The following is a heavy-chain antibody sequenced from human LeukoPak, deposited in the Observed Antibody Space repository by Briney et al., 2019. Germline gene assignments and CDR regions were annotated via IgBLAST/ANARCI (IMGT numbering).Heavy chain of an antibody. CDR3: ARDSAPKTVTSEVDAFDI. CDR1: EYAFTSYA. Sequence: ASVKVSCKASEYAFTSYAIHWVRQAPGQRLEWMGWINAGDGDTKYSEEFQGRVTITRDTSASTAYMELNSLRSEDMAVYYCARDSAPKTVTSEVDAFDIWGQGTMVTVSS. J-gene: IGHJ3*02. V-gene: IGHV1-3*03. D-gene: IGHD4-17*01. CDR2: INAGDGDT.